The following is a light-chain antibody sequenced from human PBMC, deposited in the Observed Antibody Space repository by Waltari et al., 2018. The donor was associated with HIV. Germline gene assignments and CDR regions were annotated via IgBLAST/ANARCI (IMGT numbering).Light chain of an antibody. V-gene: IGLV2-11*01. CDR2: DVS. J-gene: IGLJ1*01. CDR1: NSDVGRYNY. CDR3: CSYAGSIPFV. Sequence: QSALTQPRSVSGSLGQSVTISCTGTNSDVGRYNYVSWFQQHPGKAPKLMIYDVSKRPSGVPDRVSGSKAGNTASLTISGLQAEDKADYYCCSYAGSIPFVFGSGTKLTVL.